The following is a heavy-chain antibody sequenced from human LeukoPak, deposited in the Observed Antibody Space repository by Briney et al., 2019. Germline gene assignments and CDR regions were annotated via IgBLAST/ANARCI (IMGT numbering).Heavy chain of an antibody. CDR1: GYTFTGYY. D-gene: IGHD5-12*01. Sequence: ASVKVSCKASGYTFTGYYMHWVRQAPGQGLEWMGWINPNSGGTNYAQKFQARVTIPRASSLGTASMVLGGVSSDGTAVYSCARGALVATISGYWGQGTLVTVSS. J-gene: IGHJ4*02. CDR3: ARGALVATISGY. V-gene: IGHV1-2*02. CDR2: INPNSGGT.